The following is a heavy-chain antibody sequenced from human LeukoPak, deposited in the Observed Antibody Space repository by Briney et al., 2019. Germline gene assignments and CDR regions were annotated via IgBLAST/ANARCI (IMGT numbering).Heavy chain of an antibody. D-gene: IGHD3-3*01. Sequence: GGSLRLSCAASGFPFSSLAIHWVRQPTGKGLEWVSVIGPAGDTYYVGSVKGRFTVSRDSARNSLYLQMNSLRAGDTAIYYCARAGAASGLDYWGRGTLVTVSS. J-gene: IGHJ4*02. CDR1: GFPFSSLA. CDR2: IGPAGDT. V-gene: IGHV3-13*01. CDR3: ARAGAASGLDY.